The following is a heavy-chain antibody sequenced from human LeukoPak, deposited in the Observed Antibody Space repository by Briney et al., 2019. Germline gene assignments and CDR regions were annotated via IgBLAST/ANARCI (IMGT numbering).Heavy chain of an antibody. J-gene: IGHJ4*02. CDR2: IYPGDSHT. Sequence: GESLKISCKGSGYSFTSYWIGWVRQMPGKGLEWMGIIYPGDSHTRYSPSFQGQVTISADKSISTAYLQWSSLKASDTAMYYCARQRSSSWYDNDYWGQGTLVTVSS. V-gene: IGHV5-51*01. D-gene: IGHD6-13*01. CDR1: GYSFTSYW. CDR3: ARQRSSSWYDNDY.